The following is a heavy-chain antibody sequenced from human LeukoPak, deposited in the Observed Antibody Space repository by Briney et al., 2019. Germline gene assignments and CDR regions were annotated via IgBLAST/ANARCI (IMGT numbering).Heavy chain of an antibody. CDR3: AKGQELDDGVFDS. CDR1: GFTFTTNA. CDR2: IRGNGDRT. V-gene: IGHV3-23*01. Sequence: GGSLRLSCSASGFTFTTNAMTWVRQAPGKGLEWVSTIRGNGDRTHYADSVTGRFTISRDNSKNTLYLQMNSLRGEDSAIYYCAKGQELDDGVFDSWGQGTLVTVSS. J-gene: IGHJ4*02. D-gene: IGHD1-1*01.